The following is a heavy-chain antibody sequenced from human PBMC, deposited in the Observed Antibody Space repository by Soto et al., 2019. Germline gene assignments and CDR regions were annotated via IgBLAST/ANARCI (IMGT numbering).Heavy chain of an antibody. D-gene: IGHD3-10*01. J-gene: IGHJ5*02. V-gene: IGHV4-4*07. CDR3: VRDGSKTLRDWFDP. CDR2: VYATGTT. Sequence: SETLSLTCRVSGCSISKFYWSWIRKTAGKGLEWMGRVYATGTTDYNPSLRSRVAMSVDISRKTFSLRLTSVTAADTGMYYCVRDGSKTLRDWFDPWGQGKLVPVSS. CDR1: GCSISKFY.